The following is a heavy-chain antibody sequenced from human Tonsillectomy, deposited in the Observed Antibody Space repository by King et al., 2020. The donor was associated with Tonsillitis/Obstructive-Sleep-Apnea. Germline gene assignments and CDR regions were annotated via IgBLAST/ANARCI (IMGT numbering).Heavy chain of an antibody. J-gene: IGHJ4*02. D-gene: IGHD6-19*01. CDR3: TRCGQWYNY. CDR1: GFTFGDYA. CDR2: IRSKAYGGTT. Sequence: VQLVESGGGLVQPGRSLRLSCTASGFTFGDYAMSWVRQAPGKGLEWVGFIRSKAYGGTTEYAASVKGRFTISRDDSKSIAYLQMNSLKTEDTGVYYCTRCGQWYNYWGQGTLVTVSS. V-gene: IGHV3-49*04.